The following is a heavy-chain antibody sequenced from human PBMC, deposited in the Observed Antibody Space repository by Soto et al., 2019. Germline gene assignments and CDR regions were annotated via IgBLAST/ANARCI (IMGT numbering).Heavy chain of an antibody. Sequence: GGSLRLSCETSGFTFASASMSWVRQAPGKGLEWVSSVTPSGDATYSADSVKGRFTISRDNSKNTLYLQMNSLRVEDTAVYYCARLTTSRGQGTLVTVSS. V-gene: IGHV3-23*01. J-gene: IGHJ4*02. CDR3: ARLTTS. CDR1: GFTFASAS. CDR2: VTPSGDAT.